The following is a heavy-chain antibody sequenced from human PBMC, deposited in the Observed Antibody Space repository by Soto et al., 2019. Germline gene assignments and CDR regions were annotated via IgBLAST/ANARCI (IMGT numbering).Heavy chain of an antibody. J-gene: IGHJ6*02. D-gene: IGHD3-16*01. Sequence: KTSETLSLTCTVSGGSISSGGYYWSWVRQHPGKGPEWIGYIYYSGSTYYNPSLKSRVTISVDTSKNQFSLKLSSVTAADTAVYYCARGLRARPRTSDGMDVWGQGTTVTVSS. CDR3: ARGLRARPRTSDGMDV. CDR2: IYYSGST. CDR1: GGSISSGGYY. V-gene: IGHV4-31*03.